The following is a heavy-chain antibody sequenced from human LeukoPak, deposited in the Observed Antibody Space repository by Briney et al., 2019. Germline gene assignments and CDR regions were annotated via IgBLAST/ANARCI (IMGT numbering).Heavy chain of an antibody. CDR3: ASKDYDILTGYLRAFDP. CDR2: INHRGSI. CDR1: GGSFSGYY. Sequence: SETLSLTCAVYGGSFSGYYWSWIRQAPGKGLEWIGEINHRGSINYNPSLKSRVTISVDTSKNQFSLKLSSVTAADTAVYYCASKDYDILTGYLRAFDPWGQGTLVTVSS. V-gene: IGHV4-34*01. J-gene: IGHJ5*02. D-gene: IGHD3-9*01.